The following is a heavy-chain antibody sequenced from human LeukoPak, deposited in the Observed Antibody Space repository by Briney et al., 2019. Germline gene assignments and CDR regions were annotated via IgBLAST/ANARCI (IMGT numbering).Heavy chain of an antibody. Sequence: PSETLSLTCTVSGDSISSSNYYWGWIRQPPGKGLEWIGYSGSTYYNSSLKSRVTIFVDTSKNQSSLNLSSVTAADTAVYYCATHKYSSAFFHWGQGTLVTVSS. V-gene: IGHV4-39*01. D-gene: IGHD6-19*01. J-gene: IGHJ4*02. CDR3: ATHKYSSAFFH. CDR2: SGST. CDR1: GDSISSSNYY.